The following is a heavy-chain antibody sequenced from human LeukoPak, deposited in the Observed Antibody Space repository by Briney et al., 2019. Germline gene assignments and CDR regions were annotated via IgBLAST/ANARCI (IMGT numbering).Heavy chain of an antibody. J-gene: IGHJ4*02. Sequence: GRSLRLSCAASGFTFDDYAMHWVRQAPGKGLEWVSGISWNSGSIGYADSVKGRFTISRDNAKNSLYLQMNSLRAEDAALYYCAEDTSYGGNSGEFDYWGQGTLVTVSS. CDR2: ISWNSGSI. CDR1: GFTFDDYA. V-gene: IGHV3-9*01. CDR3: AEDTSYGGNSGEFDY. D-gene: IGHD4-23*01.